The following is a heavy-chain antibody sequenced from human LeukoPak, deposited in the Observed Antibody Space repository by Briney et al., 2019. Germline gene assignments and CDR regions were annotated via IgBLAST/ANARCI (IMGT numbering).Heavy chain of an antibody. Sequence: GGSLRLSCAASGFTFSSHSMNWVRQAPGKGLERVSSFGTRSSSIYYADSVKGRFTISRDNARNSLYLQMNSLKAEDTAVYYCARERDEGFDYWGQGTLVTVSS. CDR2: FGTRSSSI. J-gene: IGHJ4*02. D-gene: IGHD5-24*01. CDR3: ARERDEGFDY. CDR1: GFTFSSHS. V-gene: IGHV3-21*01.